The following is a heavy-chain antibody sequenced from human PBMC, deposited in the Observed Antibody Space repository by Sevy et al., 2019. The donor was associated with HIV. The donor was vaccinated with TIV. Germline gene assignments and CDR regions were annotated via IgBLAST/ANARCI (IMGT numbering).Heavy chain of an antibody. V-gene: IGHV3-23*01. Sequence: GGSLRLSCAASGFTFSSYAMSWVRQAPGKGLEWVSAISGSGGSTYYADSMKGRFTISRDNSKNTLYLQMNSLRAEDTAVYYCAKEFDYGSGSYYSRYDAFDIWGQGTMVTVSS. CDR2: ISGSGGST. CDR1: GFTFSSYA. CDR3: AKEFDYGSGSYYSRYDAFDI. D-gene: IGHD3-10*01. J-gene: IGHJ3*02.